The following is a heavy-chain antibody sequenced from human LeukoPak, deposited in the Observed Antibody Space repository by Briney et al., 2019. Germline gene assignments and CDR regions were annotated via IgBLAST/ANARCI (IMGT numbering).Heavy chain of an antibody. D-gene: IGHD3-16*01. CDR1: GGSISSYY. Sequence: PSETLSLTCTVSGGSISSYYWSWIRQPPGKGLEWIGYIYYSGSTNYNPSLKSRVTISLDTSKNQFSLKLNSVTAADTAVYYCARDFGVRSYVWGSYYYFDYWGQGTLVTVSS. CDR3: ARDFGVRSYVWGSYYYFDY. V-gene: IGHV4-59*12. CDR2: IYYSGST. J-gene: IGHJ4*02.